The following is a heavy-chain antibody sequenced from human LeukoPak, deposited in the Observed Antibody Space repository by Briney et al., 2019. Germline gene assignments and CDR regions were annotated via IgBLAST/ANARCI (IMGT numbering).Heavy chain of an antibody. Sequence: SETLSLTCTVSGGSISSHYWSWIRQPAGKGLEWIGRIYTSGSTNYDPSLKSRVSMSVDTSKNQFSLKLSSVTAADTAVFYCARENSGSYREFDYWGQGTLVTVSS. J-gene: IGHJ4*02. CDR2: IYTSGST. CDR3: ARENSGSYREFDY. D-gene: IGHD1-26*01. CDR1: GGSISSHY. V-gene: IGHV4-4*07.